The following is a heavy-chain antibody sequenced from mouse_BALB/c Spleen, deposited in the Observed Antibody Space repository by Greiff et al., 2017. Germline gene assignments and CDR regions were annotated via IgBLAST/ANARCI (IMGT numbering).Heavy chain of an antibody. CDR2: IRNKANGYTT. Sequence: DVHLVESGGGLVQPGGSLRLSCATSGFTFTDYYMSWVRQPPGKALEWLGFIRNKANGYTTEYSASVKGRFTISRDNSQSILYLQMNTLRAEDSATYYCAREGGKSGYYYAMDYWGQGTSVTVSS. J-gene: IGHJ4*01. CDR3: AREGGKSGYYYAMDY. D-gene: IGHD2-1*01. V-gene: IGHV7-3*02. CDR1: GFTFTDYY.